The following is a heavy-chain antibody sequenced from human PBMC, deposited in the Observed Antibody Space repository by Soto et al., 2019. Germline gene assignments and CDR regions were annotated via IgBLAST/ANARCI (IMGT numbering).Heavy chain of an antibody. Sequence: PSETLSLTCTVSGGSISSYYWSWIRQPPGKGLEWIGYIYYSGSTNYNPSLKSRVTISVDTSKNQFSLKLSSVTAADTAVYYCARRRGDYGVENWFDPWGQGTLVTVSS. CDR1: GGSISSYY. CDR2: IYYSGST. D-gene: IGHD4-17*01. CDR3: ARRRGDYGVENWFDP. V-gene: IGHV4-59*01. J-gene: IGHJ5*02.